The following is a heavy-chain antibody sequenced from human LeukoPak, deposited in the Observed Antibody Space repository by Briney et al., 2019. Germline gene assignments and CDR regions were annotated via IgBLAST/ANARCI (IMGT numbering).Heavy chain of an antibody. Sequence: PSETLSLTCAVSGGSISGDYWSWIRQPAGKGLEWIGRFHTTGNTKYNPSLKSRVTMSADTSKNQFSLKLSSVTAADTAVYYCAREGPDHWYFDLWGRGTLATVSS. CDR3: AREGPDHWYFDL. V-gene: IGHV4-4*07. J-gene: IGHJ2*01. CDR2: FHTTGNT. CDR1: GGSISGDY.